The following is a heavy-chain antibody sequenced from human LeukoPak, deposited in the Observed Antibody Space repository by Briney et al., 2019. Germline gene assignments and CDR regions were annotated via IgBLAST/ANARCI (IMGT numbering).Heavy chain of an antibody. D-gene: IGHD3-22*01. V-gene: IGHV3-23*01. CDR2: ISGSGGST. J-gene: IGHJ3*02. CDR1: GFTFSSYA. Sequence: PGGSLRLSCAASGFTFSSYAMSWVRQAPGKGLEWVSAISGSGGSTYYADSVKGRFTISRDNSKNTLYLQMNSLRAEDTAVYYCANSFRGYDAFDIWGQGTMVTVSS. CDR3: ANSFRGYDAFDI.